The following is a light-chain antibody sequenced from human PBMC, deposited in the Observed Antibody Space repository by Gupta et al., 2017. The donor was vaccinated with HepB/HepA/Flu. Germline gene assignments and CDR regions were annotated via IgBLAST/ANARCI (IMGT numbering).Light chain of an antibody. V-gene: IGKV2-30*01. Sequence: VLTQSPLSLPVTLGQSASISCRSSQNLLFSDGNTFLHWYQQRPGQSPRRLIYRVSNRDSGVPDRFSGSGSGTDFTLKISRGEAEDIGVYYCGQGTHWALYFGGGTKVEIK. CDR1: QNLLFSDGNTF. J-gene: IGKJ4*01. CDR3: GQGTHWALY. CDR2: RVS.